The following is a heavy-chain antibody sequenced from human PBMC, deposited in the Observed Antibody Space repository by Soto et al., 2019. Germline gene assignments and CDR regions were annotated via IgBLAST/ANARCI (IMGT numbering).Heavy chain of an antibody. CDR2: IYWDDDK. Sequence: QITLKESGPTLVKPTQTLTLTCTFSGFSLSTSGVGVGWIRQPPGKALEWLALIYWDDDKRYSPSLKSRLTITQDTPKNQVVLTMTNMDPVDTATYYCAHRGYYDSSGYYYFDYWGQGTLVTVSS. CDR3: AHRGYYDSSGYYYFDY. CDR1: GFSLSTSGVG. J-gene: IGHJ4*02. V-gene: IGHV2-5*02. D-gene: IGHD3-22*01.